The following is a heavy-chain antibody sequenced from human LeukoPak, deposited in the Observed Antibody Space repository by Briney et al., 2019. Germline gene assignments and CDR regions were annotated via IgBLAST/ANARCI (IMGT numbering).Heavy chain of an antibody. V-gene: IGHV4-59*08. CDR3: ARGGGVAFDI. Sequence: PSETLSLTCTVSGGSISSYYWSWIRQPPGKGLEWIGSIYHSGSTYYNPSLKSRVTISVDTSKNQFSLKLSSVTAADTAVYYCARGGGVAFDIWGQGTMVTVSS. CDR2: IYHSGST. CDR1: GGSISSYY. J-gene: IGHJ3*02.